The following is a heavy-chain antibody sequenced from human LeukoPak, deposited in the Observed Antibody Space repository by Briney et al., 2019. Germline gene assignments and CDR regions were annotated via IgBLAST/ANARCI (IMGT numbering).Heavy chain of an antibody. Sequence: EGSLRLSCAASGFTFSSYAMHWVRQAPGKGLEWVAVISYDGSNKYYADSVKGRFTISRDNSKNTLYLQMNSLRAEDTAVYYCARDDAGTSAYYFDYWGQGTLVTVSS. J-gene: IGHJ4*02. CDR3: ARDDAGTSAYYFDY. D-gene: IGHD2-2*01. V-gene: IGHV3-30*04. CDR2: ISYDGSNK. CDR1: GFTFSSYA.